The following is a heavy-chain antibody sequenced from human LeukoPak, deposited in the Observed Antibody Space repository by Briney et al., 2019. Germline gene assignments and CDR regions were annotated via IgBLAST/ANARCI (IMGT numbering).Heavy chain of an antibody. Sequence: INPNSGGTNYAQKFQGRVTMTRDTSISTAYMELSRLRSDDTAVYYCASGYCSGGSCYDFDYWGQGTLVTVSS. D-gene: IGHD2-15*01. CDR3: ASGYCSGGSCYDFDY. V-gene: IGHV1-2*02. J-gene: IGHJ4*02. CDR2: INPNSGGT.